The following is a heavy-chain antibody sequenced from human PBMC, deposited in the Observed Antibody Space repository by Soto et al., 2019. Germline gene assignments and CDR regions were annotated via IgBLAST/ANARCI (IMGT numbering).Heavy chain of an antibody. CDR2: INAGNGNT. CDR3: ARSSGYYLIDDY. D-gene: IGHD3-22*01. V-gene: IGHV1-3*05. Sequence: QVQLVQSGAEEKKPGASVKVSCKASGYTFTSYAMHWVRQAPGQRLEWMGWINAGNGNTKYSQKFQGRVTITRDTSASTAYMELSRLRAEGTDVYYCARSSGYYLIDDYWGQGTLVTVSS. CDR1: GYTFTSYA. J-gene: IGHJ4*02.